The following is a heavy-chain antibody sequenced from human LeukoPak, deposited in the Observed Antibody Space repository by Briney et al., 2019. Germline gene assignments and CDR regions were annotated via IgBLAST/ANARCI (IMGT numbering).Heavy chain of an antibody. CDR3: ASGPLVPPTSRTPGRGAAAQGFDY. Sequence: GGSLRLSCAASGFTFSSYGMHWVRQAPGKGLEWGAVIWYDGSNKYYADSVKGRFTISRDNSKNTLYLQMNSLRAEDTAVYYCASGPLVPPTSRTPGRGAAAQGFDYWGQGTLVTVSS. D-gene: IGHD6-13*01. CDR1: GFTFSSYG. CDR2: IWYDGSNK. J-gene: IGHJ4*02. V-gene: IGHV3-33*01.